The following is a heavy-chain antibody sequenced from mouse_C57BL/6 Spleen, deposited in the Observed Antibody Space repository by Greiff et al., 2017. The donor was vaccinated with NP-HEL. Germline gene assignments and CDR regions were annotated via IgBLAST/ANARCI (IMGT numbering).Heavy chain of an antibody. D-gene: IGHD1-1*01. CDR2: IFPGSGST. Sequence: VQLQESGPELVKPGASVKISCKASGYTFTDYYINWVKQRPGQGLEWIGWIFPGSGSTYYNEKFKGKATLTVDKSSSTAYMLLSSLTSEDSAVYFCARRNYYGSSYYFDYWGQGTTLTVSS. CDR3: ARRNYYGSSYYFDY. CDR1: GYTFTDYY. V-gene: IGHV1-75*01. J-gene: IGHJ2*01.